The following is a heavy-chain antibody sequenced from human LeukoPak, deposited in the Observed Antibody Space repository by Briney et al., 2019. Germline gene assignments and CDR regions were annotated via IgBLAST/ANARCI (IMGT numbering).Heavy chain of an antibody. D-gene: IGHD6-19*01. V-gene: IGHV3-15*01. Sequence: AGGSLRLSCAASGFSFNNAWMSWVRQAPGKGLECVGRIKSKTDGGTTDYAAPVKGRFTISRDNSKNTLYLQMNSLRAEDTAVYYCARDTKQWLEHRGDAFDIWGQGTMVTVSS. CDR3: ARDTKQWLEHRGDAFDI. CDR2: IKSKTDGGTT. J-gene: IGHJ3*02. CDR1: GFSFNNAW.